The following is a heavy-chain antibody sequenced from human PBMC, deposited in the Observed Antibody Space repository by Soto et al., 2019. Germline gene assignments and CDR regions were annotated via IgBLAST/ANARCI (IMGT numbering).Heavy chain of an antibody. D-gene: IGHD5-18*01. CDR2: ISYSGTT. V-gene: IGHV4-30-4*01. J-gene: IGHJ5*02. Sequence: QVQLQESGPGLVKPSQTLSLTCTVSGDSISSSNNYWSWIRQPPGGGLEWIGFISYSGTTSYSPSLKSRLAISLDTSKNQSSLSLSSVTAADTAVYYCARGRGYSYGLDPWGQGSLVTVSS. CDR3: ARGRGYSYGLDP. CDR1: GDSISSSNNY.